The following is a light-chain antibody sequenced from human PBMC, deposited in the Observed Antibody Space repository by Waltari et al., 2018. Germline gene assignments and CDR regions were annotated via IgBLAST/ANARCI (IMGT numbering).Light chain of an antibody. V-gene: IGKV1-5*03. Sequence: DIQMTQSPSNLSASVGDRVIITCRASQSISNWLAWYQQKPGEAPKLLIYKASSLESGVPSRFSGSGSGTEFTLTITSLQPDDFATYYCQQSYSTPYTFGQGTKLEIK. J-gene: IGKJ2*01. CDR1: QSISNW. CDR2: KAS. CDR3: QQSYSTPYT.